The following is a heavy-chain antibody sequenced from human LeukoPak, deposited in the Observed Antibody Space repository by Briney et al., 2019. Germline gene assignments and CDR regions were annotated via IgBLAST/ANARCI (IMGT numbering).Heavy chain of an antibody. V-gene: IGHV4-59*08. Sequence: SETLSLTCTVSGVSISSYYWTWIRQPPGKGLEWIGNIHCSGSPNYNPSLKSRVTMSLVTSKNQFSLKLSSVTAADTAVYYCARPVDSSIWYDALDIWGQGTVVTVSS. CDR1: GVSISSYY. CDR2: IHCSGSP. J-gene: IGHJ3*02. D-gene: IGHD6-13*01. CDR3: ARPVDSSIWYDALDI.